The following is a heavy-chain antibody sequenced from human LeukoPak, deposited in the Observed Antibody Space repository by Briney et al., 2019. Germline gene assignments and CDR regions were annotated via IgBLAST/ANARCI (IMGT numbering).Heavy chain of an antibody. D-gene: IGHD2-8*01. Sequence: SETLSLTCAVYGGSFSGYYWSWIRQPPGKGLEWIGEINHSGSTNYNPSLKSRVTISVDTSKSQFSLKLSSVTAADTAVYYCARRMYGSYFDYWGQGTLVTVSS. V-gene: IGHV4-34*01. CDR3: ARRMYGSYFDY. CDR1: GGSFSGYY. J-gene: IGHJ4*02. CDR2: INHSGST.